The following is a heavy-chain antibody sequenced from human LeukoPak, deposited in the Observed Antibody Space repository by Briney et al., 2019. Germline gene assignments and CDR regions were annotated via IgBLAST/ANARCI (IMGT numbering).Heavy chain of an antibody. CDR1: GYTFAIYG. J-gene: IGHJ5*02. CDR2: ISPYDGDT. CDR3: ARDYCTRGGDCYKEDLFDP. Sequence: ASVKVCCKASGYTFAIYGISWVRQAPGQGLEWMAWISPYDGDTNYAQNFEGRVTMTTETSTSTAYMELRSLRSDDTAIYYCARDYCTRGGDCYKEDLFDPWGQGTLVTVSS. V-gene: IGHV1-18*01. D-gene: IGHD2-21*02.